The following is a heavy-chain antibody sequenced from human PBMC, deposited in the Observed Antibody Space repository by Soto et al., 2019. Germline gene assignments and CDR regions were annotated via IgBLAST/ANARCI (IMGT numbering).Heavy chain of an antibody. V-gene: IGHV4-34*09. J-gene: IGHJ5*02. CDR2: INHSGST. D-gene: IGHD2-21*02. CDR3: GSYGGNSVGNWFDP. Sequence: SETLSLTCAVYGGSFSGYYWSWIRQPPGKGLEWIGEINHSGSTYYNPSLESRVTISVDTSKNQFSLKLTSVTAADTAVYYCGSYGGNSVGNWFDPWGQGILVTVSS. CDR1: GGSFSGYY.